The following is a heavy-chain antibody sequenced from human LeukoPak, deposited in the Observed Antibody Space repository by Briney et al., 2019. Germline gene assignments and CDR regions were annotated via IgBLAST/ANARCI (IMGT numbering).Heavy chain of an antibody. V-gene: IGHV3-30*03. J-gene: IGHJ4*02. CDR2: ISYDGSNK. CDR1: GFTFSSYG. Sequence: SGGSLRLSCAASGFTFSSYGMHWVRQAPGKGLEWVAVISYDGSNKYYADSVKGRFTISRDNSKNTLYLQMYSLRAEDTAIYYCVREISAAGYFDCWGQGTQVTVSS. D-gene: IGHD6-13*01. CDR3: VREISAAGYFDC.